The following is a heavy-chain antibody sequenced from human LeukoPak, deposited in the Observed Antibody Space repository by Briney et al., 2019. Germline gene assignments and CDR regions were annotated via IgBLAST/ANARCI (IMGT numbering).Heavy chain of an antibody. CDR1: AYTFTDYG. CDR3: ARVDYDSSGLEYYFDY. V-gene: IGHV1-18*01. CDR2: ISAYNGNT. J-gene: IGHJ4*02. D-gene: IGHD3-22*01. Sequence: GASVKVSCKASAYTFTDYGISWVRQAPGQGLEWMGWISAYNGNTNYAQKLQGRVTMTTDTSTSTAYMELRSLRSDDTAVYYCARVDYDSSGLEYYFDYWGQGTLVTVSS.